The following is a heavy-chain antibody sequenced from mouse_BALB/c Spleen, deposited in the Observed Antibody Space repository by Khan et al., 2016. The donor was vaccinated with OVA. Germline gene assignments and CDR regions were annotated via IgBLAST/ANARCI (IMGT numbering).Heavy chain of an antibody. CDR2: INPSNGRT. Sequence: QVQLLQSGAELVKPGASVKLSCKASGYTFTSYWMHWVKQRPGQGLEWIGEINPSNGRTNYNEKFKSKATLTVDKSSNTAYMQLSSLTSEDSAVYYCARSTMITTEFAYWSQGTLVTVSA. CDR1: GYTFTSYW. CDR3: ARSTMITTEFAY. D-gene: IGHD2-4*01. J-gene: IGHJ3*01. V-gene: IGHV1S81*02.